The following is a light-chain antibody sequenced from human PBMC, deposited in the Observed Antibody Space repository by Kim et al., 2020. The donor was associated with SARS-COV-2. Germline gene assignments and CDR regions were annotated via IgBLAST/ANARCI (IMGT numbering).Light chain of an antibody. V-gene: IGLV2-14*03. CDR3: SSYTSSSTVV. J-gene: IGLJ2*01. Sequence: GQSITISCTGTSSDVASYNDVSWYQQHPGKHPKLMIYDVSNRPSVVSNRFSGSKSGNTASLTISGLQAEHEADYYCSSYTSSSTVVFGGGTKLTVL. CDR1: SSDVASYND. CDR2: DVS.